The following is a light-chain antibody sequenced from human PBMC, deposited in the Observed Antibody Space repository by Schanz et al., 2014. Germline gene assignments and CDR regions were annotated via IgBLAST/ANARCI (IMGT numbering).Light chain of an antibody. Sequence: QSALTQPPSASGSPGQSVTISCTGTSSDVGGYNYVSWYQQHPGKAPKLMIYEGSKRPSGVSNRFSGSKSGNTASLTISGLQAEDEADYYCSSYGGTNYWGVFGTGTKLTVL. CDR1: SSDVGGYNY. J-gene: IGLJ1*01. CDR3: SSYGGTNYWGV. V-gene: IGLV2-8*01. CDR2: EGS.